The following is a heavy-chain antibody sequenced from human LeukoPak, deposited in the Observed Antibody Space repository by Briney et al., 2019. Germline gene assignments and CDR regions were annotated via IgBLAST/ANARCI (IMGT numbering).Heavy chain of an antibody. V-gene: IGHV3-21*01. J-gene: IGHJ4*02. D-gene: IGHD4-23*01. Sequence: QSGGSLRLSCAASGFTFSSYSMNWVRQAPGKGLEWVSSISSSSSYIYYADSVKGRFTISRDNAKNSLYLQMNSLRAEDTAVYYCAREYDYGGNSEVGLDYWGQGTLVTVSS. CDR3: AREYDYGGNSEVGLDY. CDR1: GFTFSSYS. CDR2: ISSSSSYI.